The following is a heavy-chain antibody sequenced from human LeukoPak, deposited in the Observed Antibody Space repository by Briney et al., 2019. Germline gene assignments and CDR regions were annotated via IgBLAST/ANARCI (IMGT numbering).Heavy chain of an antibody. CDR3: ARDWDYYDSSGYDY. V-gene: IGHV1-2*06. CDR2: INPNSGGT. Sequence: ASVKVSCKASGYTFTGYYMHWVRQAPGQGLEWMGRINPNSGGTNYAQKFQGRVTMTRDTSISTAYMELSRLRSDDTAVYHCARDWDYYDSSGYDYWGQGTLVTVSS. CDR1: GYTFTGYY. J-gene: IGHJ4*02. D-gene: IGHD3-22*01.